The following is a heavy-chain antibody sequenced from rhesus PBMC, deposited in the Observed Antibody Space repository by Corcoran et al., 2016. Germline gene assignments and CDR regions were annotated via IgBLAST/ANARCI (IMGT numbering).Heavy chain of an antibody. J-gene: IGHJ4*01. Sequence: QVQLVQSGAEVKQPGASVKVSCKASGYTFTSYGMNWVRQANGKRLEWMGWINTDTGNPTFAQDFKERCTFSMDTSISTAYLQISSLKAEDTAVYYCARRHSGSYYFPTEYFDYWGQGVLVTVSS. D-gene: IGHD3-16*01. CDR3: ARRHSGSYYFPTEYFDY. CDR1: GYTFTSYG. V-gene: IGHV7-114*01. CDR2: INTDTGNP.